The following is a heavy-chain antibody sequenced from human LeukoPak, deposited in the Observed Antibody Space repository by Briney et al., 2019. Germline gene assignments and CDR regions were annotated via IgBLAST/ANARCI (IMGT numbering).Heavy chain of an antibody. CDR2: SSSGSTI. J-gene: IGHJ4*02. Sequence: SPRPSCAPSGFTLTILEINLVRQAPRKGLECVSSSSGSTIYYADSVKGRVTISRDDAKNSLYLQMNSLRAEDTAIYYCAREDSSGLDYWGQGTLVTVSS. CDR3: AREDSSGLDY. D-gene: IGHD6-19*01. CDR1: GFTLTILE. V-gene: IGHV3-48*03.